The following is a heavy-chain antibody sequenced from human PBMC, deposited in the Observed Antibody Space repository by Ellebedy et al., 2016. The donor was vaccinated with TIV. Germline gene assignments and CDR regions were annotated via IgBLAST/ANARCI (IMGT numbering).Heavy chain of an antibody. CDR2: INHSGST. CDR3: ARGRGGSYSIPFDF. J-gene: IGHJ4*02. Sequence: SETLSLTXAVYGSSFSHYYLSWIRQAPGKALEWIGVINHSGSTIYNPSLKGRVTISVDRSKNQFSLKLSSVTAADTAVYYCARGRGGSYSIPFDFWGLGTLVTVS. V-gene: IGHV4-34*01. CDR1: GSSFSHYY. D-gene: IGHD1-26*01.